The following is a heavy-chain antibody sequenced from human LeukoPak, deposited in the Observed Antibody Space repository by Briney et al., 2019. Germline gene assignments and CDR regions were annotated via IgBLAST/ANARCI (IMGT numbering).Heavy chain of an antibody. J-gene: IGHJ5*02. D-gene: IGHD6-13*01. V-gene: IGHV3-33*01. CDR1: GFTFSSYG. CDR3: ARERQQLVFWFDP. Sequence: GGSLRLSCAASGFTFSSYGMHWVRQAPGKGLEWVAVIWDDGSNKYYADSVKGRFTISRDNSKNTLYLQMNSLRAEDTAVYYCARERQQLVFWFDPWGQGTLVTVSS. CDR2: IWDDGSNK.